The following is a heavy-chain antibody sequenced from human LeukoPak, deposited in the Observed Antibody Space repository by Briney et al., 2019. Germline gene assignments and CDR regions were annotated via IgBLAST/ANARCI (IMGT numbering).Heavy chain of an antibody. CDR1: GFTFSSYA. V-gene: IGHV3-23*01. J-gene: IGHJ6*03. CDR3: AKGLGYCSGGSCYSPLYYYMDV. CDR2: ISGSGGST. Sequence: GGSLRLSCAASGFTFSSYAMSWVRQAPGKGLEWVSAISGSGGSTYYADSVKGRFTISRDNSKNTLYLQMNSLIAEDTAVYYCAKGLGYCSGGSCYSPLYYYMDVWGKGTTVTVSS. D-gene: IGHD2-15*01.